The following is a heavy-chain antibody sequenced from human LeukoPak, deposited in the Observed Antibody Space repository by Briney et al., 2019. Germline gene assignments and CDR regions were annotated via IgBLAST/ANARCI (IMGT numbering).Heavy chain of an antibody. J-gene: IGHJ2*01. CDR1: GFTVSSNY. CDR3: ASGPYYYAYFDL. CDR2: IYIVGST. D-gene: IGHD3-10*01. Sequence: PGGGLRLSCAASGFTVSSNYMSWVRQAPGKGLEWVSVIYIVGSTYYADSVKGRFTISRHNSKNTVYLQMNSQRAEDTAVYYCASGPYYYAYFDLWGRGTLVTVSP. V-gene: IGHV3-53*04.